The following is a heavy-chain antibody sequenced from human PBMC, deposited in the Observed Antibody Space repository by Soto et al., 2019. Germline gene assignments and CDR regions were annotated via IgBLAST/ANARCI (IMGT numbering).Heavy chain of an antibody. V-gene: IGHV4-31*02. CDR1: GGSIVSRDYY. CDR3: ARDKGGAALKGSGMDV. D-gene: IGHD3-10*01. CDR2: IYYNGNT. J-gene: IGHJ6*02. Sequence: QVQVQESGPGLVKPSQTLSLKCSVSGGSIVSRDYYWSWIRQHPEKGLEWIGSIYYNGNTDYNPSLRGRLTISIDTSMNELSLKLTSVTAADTAVYYCARDKGGAALKGSGMDVWGQGTTVTVS.